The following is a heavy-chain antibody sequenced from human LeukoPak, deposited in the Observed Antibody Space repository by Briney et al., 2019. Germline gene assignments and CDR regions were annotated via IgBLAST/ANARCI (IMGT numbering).Heavy chain of an antibody. J-gene: IGHJ6*02. V-gene: IGHV3-48*03. CDR2: ISSSGSTI. CDR3: ARSDGYPPNYYYGMDV. D-gene: IGHD5-24*01. CDR1: GFTFSSYE. Sequence: GGSLRLSCAASGFTFSSYEMNWVRQAPGKGLEWVSYISSSGSTIYYADSVKGRFTISRDNAKNSLYLPMNSLRAEDTAVYYCARSDGYPPNYYYGMDVWGQGTAVTVSS.